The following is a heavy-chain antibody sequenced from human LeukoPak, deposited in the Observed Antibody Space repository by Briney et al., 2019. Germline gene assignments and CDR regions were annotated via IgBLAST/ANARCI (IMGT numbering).Heavy chain of an antibody. Sequence: GASVKVSCKASGGTFSSYAISWVRQAPGQGLEWMGGIIPIFGTANYAQRFQGRVTITADESTSTAYMEPSSLRSEDTAVYYCARALYSTTTLDYWGQGTLVTVSS. D-gene: IGHD2-2*01. V-gene: IGHV1-69*13. J-gene: IGHJ4*02. CDR2: IIPIFGTA. CDR3: ARALYSTTTLDY. CDR1: GGTFSSYA.